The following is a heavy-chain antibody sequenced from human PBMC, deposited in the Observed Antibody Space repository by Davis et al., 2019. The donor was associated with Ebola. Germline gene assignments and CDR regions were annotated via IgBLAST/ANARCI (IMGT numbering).Heavy chain of an antibody. D-gene: IGHD4-17*01. Sequence: GGSLRLSCAASGFTFNGSAMHWXXXGAGKGREWVCRIRSKANSYATAYAASVKGRFTISRDDSKNTAYLQMNSLKTEDTAVYYCTTTTVTTDYWGQGTLVTVSS. V-gene: IGHV3-73*01. J-gene: IGHJ4*02. CDR2: IRSKANSYAT. CDR3: TTTTVTTDY. CDR1: GFTFNGSA.